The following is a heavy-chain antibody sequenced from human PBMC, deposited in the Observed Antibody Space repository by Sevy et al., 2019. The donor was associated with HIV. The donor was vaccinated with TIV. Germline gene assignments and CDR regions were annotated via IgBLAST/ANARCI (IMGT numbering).Heavy chain of an antibody. CDR1: GFTFSSYS. J-gene: IGHJ6*02. CDR3: ARESPVRIDRNVPYYGMDV. V-gene: IGHV3-21*01. D-gene: IGHD1-1*01. Sequence: GGVRLSCAASGFTFSSYSMNWDRQAPGKGLEWVSSISSSSSHIYFADSVKGRFTISRDNAKNSLYLQMSGLRAEDTAAYHCARESPVRIDRNVPYYGMDVWGQGTPVTVSS. CDR2: ISSSSSHI.